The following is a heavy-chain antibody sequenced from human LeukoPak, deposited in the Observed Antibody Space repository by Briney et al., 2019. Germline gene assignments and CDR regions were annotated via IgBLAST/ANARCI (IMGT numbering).Heavy chain of an antibody. CDR1: GFTFDDYA. CDR3: AKGVEVVPAAAHYFDY. Sequence: PGGSLRLSCAASGFTFDDYAMHWVRQAPGKGLEWVSGISRNSGSIGYADSVKGRFTISRDNAKNSLYLQMNSLRAEDTALYYCAKGVEVVPAAAHYFDYWGQGTLVTVSS. D-gene: IGHD2-2*01. V-gene: IGHV3-9*01. J-gene: IGHJ4*02. CDR2: ISRNSGSI.